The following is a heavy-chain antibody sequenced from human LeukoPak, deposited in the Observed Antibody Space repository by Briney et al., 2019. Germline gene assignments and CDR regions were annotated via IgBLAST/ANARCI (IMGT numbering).Heavy chain of an antibody. CDR1: GFTFSSYG. D-gene: IGHD3-10*01. Sequence: PGGSLRLSCAASGFTFSSYGMRWVRQAPGKGLEWVAFIRYDGSNKYYADSVKGRFTISRDNSKNTLYLQMNSLRAEDTAVYYCAKTGRDYYYYYYMDVWGKGATVTVSS. CDR2: IRYDGSNK. J-gene: IGHJ6*03. V-gene: IGHV3-30*02. CDR3: AKTGRDYYYYYYMDV.